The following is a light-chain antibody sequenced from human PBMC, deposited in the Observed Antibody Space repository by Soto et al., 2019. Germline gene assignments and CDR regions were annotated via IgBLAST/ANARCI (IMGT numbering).Light chain of an antibody. V-gene: IGLV2-23*03. CDR3: CSYAGSSTFFYV. CDR1: SSDVGSYNL. CDR2: EGS. J-gene: IGLJ1*01. Sequence: QSVLTQPASVSGSPGHSITISCTGTSSDVGSYNLVSWYQQHPGKAPKLMIYEGSKRPSGVSNRFSGSKSGNTASLTISGLQAEDEADYYCCSYAGSSTFFYVFGNGTKVTVL.